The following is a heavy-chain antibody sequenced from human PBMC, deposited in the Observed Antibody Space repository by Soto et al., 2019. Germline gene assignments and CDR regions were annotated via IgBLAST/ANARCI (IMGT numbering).Heavy chain of an antibody. V-gene: IGHV3-30*18. CDR2: ISYDGSNK. Sequence: QVQLVESGGGVVQPGRSLRLSCAASGFTFSSYGMHRVRQAPDKGLEWVAVISYDGSNKYYPDSVKGRFTISRDNSKNTLYLQMNSLRAEDPAVYYCAKARAYYYDSSALGDYWGQGTLVTVSS. CDR1: GFTFSSYG. D-gene: IGHD3-22*01. CDR3: AKARAYYYDSSALGDY. J-gene: IGHJ4*02.